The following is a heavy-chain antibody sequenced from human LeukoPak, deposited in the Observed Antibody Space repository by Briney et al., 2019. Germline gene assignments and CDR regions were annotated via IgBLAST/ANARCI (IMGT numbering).Heavy chain of an antibody. Sequence: SETLSLTCAVYGGSFSGYYWSWIRQPPGKGLEWIGEINHSGSTNYNPSLKSRVTISVDTPKNQFSLKLSSVTAADTAVYYCARAYYYGSGSYYKPYYYGMDVWGQGTTVTVSS. CDR1: GGSFSGYY. J-gene: IGHJ6*02. V-gene: IGHV4-34*01. D-gene: IGHD3-10*01. CDR3: ARAYYYGSGSYYKPYYYGMDV. CDR2: INHSGST.